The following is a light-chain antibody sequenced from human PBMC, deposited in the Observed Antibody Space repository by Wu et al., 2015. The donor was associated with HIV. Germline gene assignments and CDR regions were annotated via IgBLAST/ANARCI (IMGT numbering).Light chain of an antibody. Sequence: DVQMTQSPSSLSAFVGDRVTITCRASQSISNYLSWYQQKPGKASKLLIYSASTLQSWVQSRFSGGGSGTYFTLTISSLQLEDAGSYYCQQSYTTPLTFGGDQGGDQT. CDR1: QSISNY. V-gene: IGKV1-39*01. CDR3: QQSYTTPLT. CDR2: SAS. J-gene: IGKJ4*01.